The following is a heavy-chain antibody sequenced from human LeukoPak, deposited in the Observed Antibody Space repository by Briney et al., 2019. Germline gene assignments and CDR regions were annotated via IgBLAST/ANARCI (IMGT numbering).Heavy chain of an antibody. CDR3: AKGPRYYYDSSGYYTDY. V-gene: IGHV3-53*01. J-gene: IGHJ4*02. CDR2: IYSGGST. D-gene: IGHD3-22*01. CDR1: GFTVSSNY. Sequence: PGGSLRLSCAASGFTVSSNYMSWVRQAPGKGLEWVSVIYSGGSTYYADSVKGRFTISRDNSKNTLYLQMNSLRAEDTAVYYCAKGPRYYYDSSGYYTDYWGQGTLVTVSS.